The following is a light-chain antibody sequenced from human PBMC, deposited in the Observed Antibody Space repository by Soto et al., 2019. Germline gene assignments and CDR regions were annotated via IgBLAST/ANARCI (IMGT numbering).Light chain of an antibody. CDR2: DAP. CDR3: QQRSNWPVFS. J-gene: IGKJ3*01. CDR1: QSVSSY. Sequence: EIVLTQSPATLSLAPGERATLSCRASQSVSSYLAWCQQKPGQAPRVLIYDAPNRATGIPTRFSGSGSGTDFTLTISSLEPEDFGVYYCQQRSNWPVFSFGPGTKVHIK. V-gene: IGKV3-11*01.